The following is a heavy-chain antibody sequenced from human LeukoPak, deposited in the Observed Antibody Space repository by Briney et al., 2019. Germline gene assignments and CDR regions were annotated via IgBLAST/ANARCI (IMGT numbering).Heavy chain of an antibody. D-gene: IGHD2-8*02. Sequence: PSETLSLTCTVSGGSITSSSYYWGWIRQPPGKGLEWIGYIYYSGSTNYSPSLKSRVTISVDTSKNQFSLKLSSVTAADTAVYYCARGYWLIDYWGQGTLVTVSS. CDR3: ARGYWLIDY. CDR1: GGSITSSSYY. V-gene: IGHV4-61*05. J-gene: IGHJ4*02. CDR2: IYYSGST.